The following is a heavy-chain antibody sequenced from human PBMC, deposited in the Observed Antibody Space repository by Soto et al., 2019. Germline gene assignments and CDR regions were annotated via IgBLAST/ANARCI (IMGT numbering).Heavy chain of an antibody. CDR3: GRDRMLSFSVFGGGYYAPGSGRAV. CDR2: IYYSGSA. V-gene: IGHV4-31*03. D-gene: IGHD3-3*01. CDR1: GGSISSGGYY. J-gene: IGHJ6*02. Sequence: PSETLSLTCTVSGGSISSGGYYWSWIRQHPGKGLEWIGYIYYSGSAYYNPSLKSRVTISVDTSKNQFSLKLSSVTAADTAVYYCGRDRMLSFSVFGGGYYAPGSGRAVGGQGPRVPVSS.